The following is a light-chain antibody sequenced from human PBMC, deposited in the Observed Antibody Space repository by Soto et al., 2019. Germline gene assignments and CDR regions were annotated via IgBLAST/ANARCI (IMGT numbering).Light chain of an antibody. Sequence: DIQMTQSPSTLSASVGDRVTITCRASQSISSWLAWYQQKPGKAPKLLIYKAYTLESGVPSNFSVSGSGTEFTLTISSLQPEYFATYYCQQYNSYPWTFGQGTKVDVK. V-gene: IGKV1-5*03. J-gene: IGKJ1*01. CDR3: QQYNSYPWT. CDR1: QSISSW. CDR2: KAY.